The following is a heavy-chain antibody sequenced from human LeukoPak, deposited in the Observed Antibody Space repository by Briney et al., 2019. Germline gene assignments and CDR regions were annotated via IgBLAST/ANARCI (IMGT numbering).Heavy chain of an antibody. J-gene: IGHJ6*03. V-gene: IGHV4-61*02. CDR3: AREETYYDFWSGYYRSYYYYMDV. CDR2: IYTSGST. CDR1: GGSISSGSYY. D-gene: IGHD3-3*01. Sequence: SETLSLTCIVSGGSISSGSYYWSWIRQPAGKGLEWIGRIYTSGSTNYNPSLKSRVTISVDTSKNQFSLKLSSVTAADTAVYYCAREETYYDFWSGYYRSYYYYMDVWGKGTTVTVSS.